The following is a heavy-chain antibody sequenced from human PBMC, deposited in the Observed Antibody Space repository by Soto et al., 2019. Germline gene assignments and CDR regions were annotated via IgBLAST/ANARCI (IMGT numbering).Heavy chain of an antibody. V-gene: IGHV3-13*01. CDR1: GFTFSSYD. Sequence: GGSLRLSCAAPGFTFSSYDMHWVRQATGKGLEWVSAIGTAGDTYYPGSVKGRFTISRENAKNSLYLQMYSLRAGDTAVYYCARGGGYDILTGYYYYYYGMDVWGQGTTVTVSS. D-gene: IGHD3-9*01. CDR2: IGTAGDT. CDR3: ARGGGYDILTGYYYYYYGMDV. J-gene: IGHJ6*02.